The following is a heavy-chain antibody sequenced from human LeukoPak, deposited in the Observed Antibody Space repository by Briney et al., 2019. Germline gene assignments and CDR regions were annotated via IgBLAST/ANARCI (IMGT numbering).Heavy chain of an antibody. CDR1: GYTFMNDG. V-gene: IGHV1-18*01. CDR2: ISVHNGNT. Sequence: ASVKVSCKASGYTFMNDGITWVRQAPGQGLEWMGWISVHNGNTNYAQKFQGRVTMTTDTSTSTAYMEVRSLRPDDTAMYYCARPRSSNYYYMDVWGKGTTVTVSS. J-gene: IGHJ6*03. CDR3: ARPRSSNYYYMDV. D-gene: IGHD3-3*01.